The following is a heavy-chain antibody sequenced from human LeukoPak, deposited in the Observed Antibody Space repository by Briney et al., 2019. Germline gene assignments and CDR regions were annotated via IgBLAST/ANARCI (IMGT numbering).Heavy chain of an antibody. CDR3: AKPYGPDF. V-gene: IGHV3-23*01. J-gene: IGHJ4*02. D-gene: IGHD3-10*01. CDR1: GLTFSTYT. Sequence: GGSLSLSCAASGLTFSTYTMSWVRQAPGKGLEWVSSITSSGGSTYYADSVKGRFTISRDTSKNTLYLQMNSLRAEDTAVYYCAKPYGPDFWGQGTQVTVSS. CDR2: ITSSGGST.